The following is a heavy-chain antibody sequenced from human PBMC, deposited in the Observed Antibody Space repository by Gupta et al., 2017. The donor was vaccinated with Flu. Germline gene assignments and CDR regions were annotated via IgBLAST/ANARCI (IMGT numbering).Heavy chain of an antibody. CDR2: IFRN. CDR3: ARGGPSRYGYNGDFDC. CDR1: GGSISSHY. V-gene: IGHV4-59*11. Sequence: TGSGGSISSHYWTWIRQSPGRGLEWIGDIFRNNPSLESRVTISVDASKSQFYLKLGSVTAADTAVYYCARGGPSRYGYNGDFDCWGQGTLVTVSS. J-gene: IGHJ4*02. D-gene: IGHD5-12*01.